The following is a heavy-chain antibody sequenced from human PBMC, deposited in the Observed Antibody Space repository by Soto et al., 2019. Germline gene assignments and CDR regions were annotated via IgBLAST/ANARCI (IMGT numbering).Heavy chain of an antibody. D-gene: IGHD1-26*01. CDR1: GYTFTSYG. J-gene: IGHJ4*02. V-gene: IGHV1-18*01. Sequence: QVQLVQSGAEVKKPGASVKVSCKASGYTFTSYGISWVRQAPGQGLEWMGWISANNGNTNYAQKLQGRVTMTTDTTTSTATRELRRLSSDGTAEYYCESCGGSYALDYGGQGAL. CDR3: ESCGGSYALDY. CDR2: ISANNGNT.